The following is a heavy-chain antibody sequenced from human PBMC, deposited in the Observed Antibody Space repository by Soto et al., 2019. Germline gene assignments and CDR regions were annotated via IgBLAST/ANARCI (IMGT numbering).Heavy chain of an antibody. CDR1: GYTFTSYG. V-gene: IGHV1-18*01. J-gene: IGHJ3*02. CDR3: ARTPLCINMVRGVITHACGDAFDI. D-gene: IGHD3-10*01. Sequence: GSGKVSCKGSGYTFTSYGITWVRQAPGQGLEWMGWISAHNGNTDYAQKLQGRVTVTTDTSTSTAYMELRSLRSDDTAVYYCARTPLCINMVRGVITHACGDAFDIWG. CDR2: ISAHNGNT.